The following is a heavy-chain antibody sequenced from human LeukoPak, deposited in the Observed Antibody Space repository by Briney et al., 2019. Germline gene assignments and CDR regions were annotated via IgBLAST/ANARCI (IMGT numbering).Heavy chain of an antibody. J-gene: IGHJ3*02. CDR1: GYTFTGYY. Sequence: ASVKVSCKASGYTFTGYYMHWVRQAPGQGLKWMGWINPNSGGTNYAQKFQGRVTMTRDTSISTAYMELSRLRSDDTAVYYCARVLGDSSGWYEGSAFDIWGQGTMVTVSS. CDR2: INPNSGGT. CDR3: ARVLGDSSGWYEGSAFDI. D-gene: IGHD6-19*01. V-gene: IGHV1-2*02.